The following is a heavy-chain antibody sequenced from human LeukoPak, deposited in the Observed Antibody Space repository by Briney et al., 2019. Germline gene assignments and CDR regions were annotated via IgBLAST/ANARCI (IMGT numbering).Heavy chain of an antibody. D-gene: IGHD3-22*01. CDR2: ISGSGGST. V-gene: IGHV3-23*01. Sequence: ETLSLTCTVSGGSISSGGYYWSWVRQAPGKGLEWVSAISGSGGSTYYADSVKGRFTISRDNSKNTLYLQMNSLRAEDTAVYYCAVNYYDSRRKDRGDYWGQGTLVTVSS. CDR1: GGSISSGGYY. J-gene: IGHJ4*02. CDR3: AVNYYDSRRKDRGDY.